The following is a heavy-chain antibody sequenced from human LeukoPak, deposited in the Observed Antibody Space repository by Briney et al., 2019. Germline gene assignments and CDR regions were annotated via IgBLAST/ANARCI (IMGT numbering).Heavy chain of an antibody. CDR3: ARGRWFDL. V-gene: IGHV4-59*01. Sequence: SETLSLTCTVSGGSISGYYWSWIRQPPGKGLEWIGYIYYSGSTNYNPSLKSRVTISVDTSKNQFSLKLSSVTAADTAVYYCARGRWFDLWGQGTLVTVSS. CDR2: IYYSGST. CDR1: GGSISGYY. J-gene: IGHJ5*02.